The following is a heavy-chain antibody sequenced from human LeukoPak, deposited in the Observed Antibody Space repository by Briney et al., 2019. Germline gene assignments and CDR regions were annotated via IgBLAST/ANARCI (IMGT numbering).Heavy chain of an antibody. D-gene: IGHD6-13*01. CDR3: ARAYSSSWYYFDF. Sequence: GGSLRLSCAASGFTFDDYGMSWVRQAPGKGLEWVSGINWNSGSTGYADSVKGRFTISRDNAKNSLYLQINSLRAKDTALYYCARAYSSSWYYFDFWGQGTLVTVSS. CDR2: INWNSGST. V-gene: IGHV3-20*04. J-gene: IGHJ4*02. CDR1: GFTFDDYG.